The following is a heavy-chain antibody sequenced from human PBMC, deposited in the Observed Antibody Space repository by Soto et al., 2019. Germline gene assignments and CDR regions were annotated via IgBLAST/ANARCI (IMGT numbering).Heavy chain of an antibody. D-gene: IGHD1-26*01. V-gene: IGHV4-39*07. CDR3: ARRVGAVPSQD. J-gene: IGHJ1*01. CDR2: IYYDGTT. Sequence: QLQLQESGPGLVKPSETLSLTCSVSGASISSRSFHWDWIRQAPGKGLEWIGSIYYDGTTFYNPSRESRVTISADPSNNQFSLKMTSLTAADTAVFFCARRVGAVPSQDWGQGTLVIVSA. CDR1: GASISSRSFH.